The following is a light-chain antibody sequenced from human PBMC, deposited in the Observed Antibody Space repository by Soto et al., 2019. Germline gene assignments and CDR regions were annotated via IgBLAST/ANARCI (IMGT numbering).Light chain of an antibody. Sequence: QSWLTQPPSASVTPGQRVTISCSGSSSNIGSNTVNWYQQLPGTAPKLLIYTNDQRPSGVPDRFSGSRSGTSASLAISGLQFEDEADYHCSSWDDNLDAVVFGAGTKVTVL. CDR3: SSWDDNLDAVV. CDR1: SSNIGSNT. V-gene: IGLV1-44*01. CDR2: TND. J-gene: IGLJ1*01.